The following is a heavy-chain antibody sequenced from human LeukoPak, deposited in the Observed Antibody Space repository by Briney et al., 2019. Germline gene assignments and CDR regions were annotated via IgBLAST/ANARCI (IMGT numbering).Heavy chain of an antibody. V-gene: IGHV4-30-4*08. CDR3: AREWYCSSTSCYDYYYYYMDV. CDR1: GGSLSSGDYY. J-gene: IGHJ6*03. D-gene: IGHD2-2*01. Sequence: SETLSLTCTVSGGSLSSGDYYWSWIRQPPGKGLEWIVYIYYSGSTYYNPPLKSRVTISVDTSKNQFSLKLSSVTAADTAEYYCAREWYCSSTSCYDYYYYYMDVWGKGTTVTVSS. CDR2: IYYSGST.